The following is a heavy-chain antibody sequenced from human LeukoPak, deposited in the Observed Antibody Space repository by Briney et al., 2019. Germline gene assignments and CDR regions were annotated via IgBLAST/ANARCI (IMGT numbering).Heavy chain of an antibody. V-gene: IGHV4-4*07. J-gene: IGHJ1*01. CDR2: IYTSGST. Sequence: SETLSLTCTVSGGSISSYYWSWIRQPAGKGLEWIGRIYTSGSTNYNPSLKSRVTISVDTSKNQFSLKLSSVTAADTAVYYCARHLSRAEYFQHWGQGTLVTVSS. CDR3: ARHLSRAEYFQH. D-gene: IGHD3-16*02. CDR1: GGSISSYY.